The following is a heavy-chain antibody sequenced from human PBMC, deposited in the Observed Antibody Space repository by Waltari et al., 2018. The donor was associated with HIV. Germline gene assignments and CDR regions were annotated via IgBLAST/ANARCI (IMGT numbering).Heavy chain of an antibody. CDR1: GYSISSGYY. Sequence: QVQLQESGPGLVKPSETLSLTCTVSGYSISSGYYWGWIRQPPGKGLEWIGSIYHGGSTYYNPSLKSRVTISVDTSKNQFSLKLSSVTAADTAVYYCASVVVTAILSTFDYWGQGTLVTVSS. CDR3: ASVVVTAILSTFDY. J-gene: IGHJ4*02. D-gene: IGHD2-21*02. V-gene: IGHV4-38-2*02. CDR2: IYHGGST.